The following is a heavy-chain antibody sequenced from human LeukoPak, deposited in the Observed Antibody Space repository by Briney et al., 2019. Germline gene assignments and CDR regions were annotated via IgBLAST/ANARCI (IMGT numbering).Heavy chain of an antibody. D-gene: IGHD3-10*01. V-gene: IGHV3-23*01. CDR2: ISGSGGST. CDR3: ANPSGYGSGSYYNHPFDY. J-gene: IGHJ4*02. Sequence: PGGSLRLSCAASGFTFSSYAMSWVRQAPGKGLEWVSAISGSGGSTYYADSVKGRFTISRDNSKNTLYLQMNSLRAEDTAVYYCANPSGYGSGSYYNHPFDYCGQGTLVTVSS. CDR1: GFTFSSYA.